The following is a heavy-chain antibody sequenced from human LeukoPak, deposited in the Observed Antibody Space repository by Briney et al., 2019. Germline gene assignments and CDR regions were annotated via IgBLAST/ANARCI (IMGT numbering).Heavy chain of an antibody. CDR2: RCDDGRD. CDR1: GVSISTSC. D-gene: IGHD3-9*01. J-gene: IGHJ6*02. Sequence: PSETLSLTCTVSGVSISTSCWSWIRQSPGRGLEWVGYRCDDGRDLYNPSLRSRVSRVTISVDASEKQFSLSLRSVIAADTAMYYCARAYFDWTTHYGMDVWGQGTTVTVSS. CDR3: ARAYFDWTTHYGMDV. V-gene: IGHV4-59*01.